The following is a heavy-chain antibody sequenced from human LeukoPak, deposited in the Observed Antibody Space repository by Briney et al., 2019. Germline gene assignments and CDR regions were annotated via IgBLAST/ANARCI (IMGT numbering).Heavy chain of an antibody. V-gene: IGHV4-39*07. CDR3: ARTLGTSARGFYFDS. Sequence: PSETLSLTCTVSGGSIRSSSSYWGWIRQSPGKALEWIGSIYYSGSTYYNPSLTSRVTISADTSKNQLSLNLTSVTAADTAVYYCARTLGTSARGFYFDSWGQGTLVTVSS. D-gene: IGHD1-26*01. CDR2: IYYSGST. CDR1: GGSIRSSSSY. J-gene: IGHJ4*02.